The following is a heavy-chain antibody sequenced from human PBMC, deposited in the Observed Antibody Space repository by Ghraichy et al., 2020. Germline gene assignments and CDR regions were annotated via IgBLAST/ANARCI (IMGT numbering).Heavy chain of an antibody. D-gene: IGHD3-10*01. V-gene: IGHV1-8*01. CDR3: ARGQWFAADYYYGMDV. Sequence: ASVKVSCKASGSTFSSSVIYLVRQAPGQRVEWMGWMNPNSGNTGYAQKFQGRVTMTRNTSISTAYMELSSLRSEDTAVCYCARGQWFAADYYYGMDVWGQGTTVTVAS. J-gene: IGHJ6*02. CDR2: MNPNSGNT. CDR1: GSTFSSSV.